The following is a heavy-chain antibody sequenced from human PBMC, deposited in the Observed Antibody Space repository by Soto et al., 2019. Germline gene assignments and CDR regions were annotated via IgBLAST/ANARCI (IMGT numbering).Heavy chain of an antibody. D-gene: IGHD1-26*01. CDR1: GGSISSYY. J-gene: IGHJ4*02. Sequence: SETLSLTCTVSGGSISSYYWSWIRQPPGKGLEWIGYIYYSGSTNYNPSLKSRVTISVDTSKNQFSLKLSSVTAADTAVYYCARDSDPVGANEFDYWGQGTLVTVS. CDR2: IYYSGST. CDR3: ARDSDPVGANEFDY. V-gene: IGHV4-59*01.